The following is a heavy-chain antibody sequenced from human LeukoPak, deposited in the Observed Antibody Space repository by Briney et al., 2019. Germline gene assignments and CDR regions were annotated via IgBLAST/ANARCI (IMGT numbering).Heavy chain of an antibody. V-gene: IGHV4-4*07. Sequence: PSETLSLTCTVSGGSISSYYWSWIRQPAGKGLEWIGRIYTSGSTNYNPSLKSRVTMSVDTSKNQFSLKLSSVTAADTAVYYCARGDFYHDSSGYYGDWFDPWGQGTLVTVSS. J-gene: IGHJ5*02. CDR2: IYTSGST. D-gene: IGHD3-22*01. CDR3: ARGDFYHDSSGYYGDWFDP. CDR1: GGSISSYY.